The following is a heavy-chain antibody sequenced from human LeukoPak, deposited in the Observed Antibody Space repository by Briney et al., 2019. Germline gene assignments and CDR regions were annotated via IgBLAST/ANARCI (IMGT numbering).Heavy chain of an antibody. CDR3: AKSQLGYCSGGSCFDAFDI. J-gene: IGHJ3*02. CDR2: IKQDGNEK. V-gene: IGHV3-7*03. CDR1: GFTFTTYW. Sequence: GGSLRLSCAASGFTFTTYWMSWVRQAPGKGLEGVANIKQDGNEKYYVDSVKGRFTISRDNAKNSLYLQMNSLRAEDTAVYYCAKSQLGYCSGGSCFDAFDIWGQGTMVTVSS. D-gene: IGHD2-15*01.